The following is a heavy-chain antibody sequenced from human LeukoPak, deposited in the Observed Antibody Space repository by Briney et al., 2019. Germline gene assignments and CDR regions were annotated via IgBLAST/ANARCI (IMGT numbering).Heavy chain of an antibody. D-gene: IGHD6-19*01. CDR2: IYYSGST. CDR3: ARARAVADYYYYYGMDV. Sequence: SQTLSLTCTVSGGSISSGGYYWSWIRQHPGKGLEWIGYIYYSGSTNYNPSLKSRVTISVDTSKNQFSLKLSSVTAADTAVYYCARARAVADYYYYYGMDVWGQGTTVTVSS. V-gene: IGHV4-31*03. J-gene: IGHJ6*02. CDR1: GGSISSGGYY.